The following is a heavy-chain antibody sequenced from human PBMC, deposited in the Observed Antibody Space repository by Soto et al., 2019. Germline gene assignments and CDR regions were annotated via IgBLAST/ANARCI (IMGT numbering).Heavy chain of an antibody. CDR2: ISSSSSYI. Sequence: GGSLRLSCAASGFTFSSCSMYWVRQAPGKGLEWVSSISSSSSYIYYADSVKSRFTISGDNSKNSLYLQMSSVRAEDTAVYYCAVDAYSISWTYYYNGMDPWGQGTTVTVSS. V-gene: IGHV3-21*01. CDR3: AVDAYSISWTYYYNGMDP. J-gene: IGHJ6*02. CDR1: GFTFSSCS. D-gene: IGHD6-13*01.